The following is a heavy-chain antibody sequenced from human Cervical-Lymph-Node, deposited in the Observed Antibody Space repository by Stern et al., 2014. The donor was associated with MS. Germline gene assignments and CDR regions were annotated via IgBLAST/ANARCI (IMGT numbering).Heavy chain of an antibody. Sequence: EVHLVESGGGLVKPGGSLRLSCAASGFPFSSYSMNWVRQAPGKGLEWVSAISSSYIYDADSVKGRFTISRDNAKNSLYLQMNSLRAEDTAVYYCARDSSSWYAIDYWGQGTLVTVSS. CDR3: ARDSSSWYAIDY. D-gene: IGHD6-13*01. V-gene: IGHV3-21*01. CDR2: ISSSYI. J-gene: IGHJ4*02. CDR1: GFPFSSYS.